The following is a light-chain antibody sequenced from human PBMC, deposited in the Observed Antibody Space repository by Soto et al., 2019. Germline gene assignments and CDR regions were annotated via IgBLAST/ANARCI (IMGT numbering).Light chain of an antibody. CDR1: SSNIGSNFD. J-gene: IGLJ2*01. CDR3: GTWESYLSVAV. CDR2: DNN. Sequence: QSVLTQPPSVSGAPGQRVTISCTGSSSNIGSNFDVHWYQQLPGTAPKLLLYDNNKRPSGIPDRFFGSKSGTSTTLGITGLQTADEADYYCGTWESYLSVAVFGGGTKLTVL. V-gene: IGLV1-51*01.